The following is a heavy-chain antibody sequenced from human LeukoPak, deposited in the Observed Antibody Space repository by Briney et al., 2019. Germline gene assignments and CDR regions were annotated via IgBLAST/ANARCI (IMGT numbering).Heavy chain of an antibody. CDR2: INHSGST. CDR1: GGSFSGYY. D-gene: IGHD5-18*01. V-gene: IGHV4-34*01. Sequence: NPSETLSLTCAVYGGSFSGYYWSWIRQPPGKGLEWVGEINHSGSTNYNPSLKSRVTISVDTSKNQFSLKLSSVTAADTAVYYCARDNTVMVTDYWGQGTLVTVSS. J-gene: IGHJ4*02. CDR3: ARDNTVMVTDY.